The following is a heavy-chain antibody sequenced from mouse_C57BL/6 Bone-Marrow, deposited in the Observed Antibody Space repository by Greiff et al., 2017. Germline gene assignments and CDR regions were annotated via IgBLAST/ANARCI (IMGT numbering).Heavy chain of an antibody. CDR1: GYTFTSYW. Sequence: VQLQQPGAELVKPGASVKLSCKASGYTFTSYWMQWVKQRPGQGLEWIGEIDPSDSYTNYNQKFKGKATLTVDTSSSTAYMQLSSLTSEDSAVYYCARYGYYDWFAYWGQGTLVTVSA. J-gene: IGHJ3*01. D-gene: IGHD2-3*01. CDR3: ARYGYYDWFAY. V-gene: IGHV1-50*01. CDR2: IDPSDSYT.